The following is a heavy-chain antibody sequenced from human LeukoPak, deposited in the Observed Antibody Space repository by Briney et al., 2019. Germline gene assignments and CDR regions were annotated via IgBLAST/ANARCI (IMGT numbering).Heavy chain of an antibody. Sequence: ASVKVSCKASGYTFTSYYMHWVRQAPGQGLEWMGIINPSGGSTSYAQKFQGRVTMTRDTSTSTVYMELSSLRSEDTAVYYCARRGYSYGYEQDYYYGMDVWGQGTTVTVSS. CDR1: GYTFTSYY. CDR3: ARRGYSYGYEQDYYYGMDV. D-gene: IGHD5-18*01. CDR2: INPSGGST. V-gene: IGHV1-46*01. J-gene: IGHJ6*02.